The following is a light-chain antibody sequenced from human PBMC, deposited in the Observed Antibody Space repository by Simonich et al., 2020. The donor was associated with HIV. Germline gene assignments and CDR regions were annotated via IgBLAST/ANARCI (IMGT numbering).Light chain of an antibody. CDR1: QSVSSN. CDR3: QQYNNWPPMYT. V-gene: IGKV3-15*01. J-gene: IGKJ2*01. CDR2: GAS. Sequence: EIVLTQYPATLSLSPGERATLSCRASQSVSSNLAWYQQKPGQAPRLLIYGASTRATGIPARFSGSGSGTEFTLTISSLQSEDFAVYYCQQYNNWPPMYTFGQGTKLEIK.